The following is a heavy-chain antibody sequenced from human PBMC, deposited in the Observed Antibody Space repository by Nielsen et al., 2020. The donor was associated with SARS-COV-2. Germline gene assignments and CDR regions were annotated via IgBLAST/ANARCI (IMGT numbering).Heavy chain of an antibody. Sequence: SVKVSCKASGYTFTDYYIHWVRQAPGQGLEWVGRIVPLLSRTDYAQKFQGRVTFTADKSSTTAYMDLANLRSEDTAVFYCARTGFGGLDVWGQGTTVTVSS. CDR2: IVPLLSRT. CDR3: ARTGFGGLDV. CDR1: GYTFTDYY. V-gene: IGHV1-69*02. J-gene: IGHJ6*02. D-gene: IGHD1-1*01.